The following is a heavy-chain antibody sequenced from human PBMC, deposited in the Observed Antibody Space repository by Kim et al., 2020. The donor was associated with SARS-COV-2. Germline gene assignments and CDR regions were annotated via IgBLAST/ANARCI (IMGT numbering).Heavy chain of an antibody. V-gene: IGHV1-69*04. CDR1: GGTFSSYA. J-gene: IGHJ3*02. CDR2: IIPILGIA. Sequence: SVKVSCKASGGTFSSYAISWVRQAPGQGLEWMGRIIPILGIANYAQKFQGRVTITADKSTSTAYMELSSLRSEDTAVYYCARVKSPYYDSSGYYNRAPTDAFDIWGQGTMVTVSS. D-gene: IGHD3-22*01. CDR3: ARVKSPYYDSSGYYNRAPTDAFDI.